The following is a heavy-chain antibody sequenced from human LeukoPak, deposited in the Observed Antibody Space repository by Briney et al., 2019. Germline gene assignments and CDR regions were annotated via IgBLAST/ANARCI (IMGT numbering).Heavy chain of an antibody. D-gene: IGHD3-3*01. CDR2: IWYDGSNK. J-gene: IGHJ3*01. Sequence: GGSLRLSCAASGFTFSSYGMHWVRQAPGKGLEWVAVIWYDGSNKYYADSVKGRFTISRDNSKNTLYLQMNRLRAEDMAMYFCARVPSITIFGVVNDPFDLWGLGTMVTVSS. CDR1: GFTFSSYG. V-gene: IGHV3-33*01. CDR3: ARVPSITIFGVVNDPFDL.